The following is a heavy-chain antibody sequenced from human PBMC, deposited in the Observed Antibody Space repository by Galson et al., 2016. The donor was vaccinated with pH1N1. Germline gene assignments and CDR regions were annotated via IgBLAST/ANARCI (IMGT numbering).Heavy chain of an antibody. Sequence: SVKVSCKASGYTFTRYGITWVRQAPGQGLEWMGWISAYNGNTKDAQKVQGRVTMTTDTSTTTAYMELRSLRSDDTAVYYCARDEGFSRVWGQGTTVTVSS. CDR3: ARDEGFSRV. CDR1: GYTFTRYG. D-gene: IGHD2/OR15-2a*01. CDR2: ISAYNGNT. V-gene: IGHV1-18*01. J-gene: IGHJ6*02.